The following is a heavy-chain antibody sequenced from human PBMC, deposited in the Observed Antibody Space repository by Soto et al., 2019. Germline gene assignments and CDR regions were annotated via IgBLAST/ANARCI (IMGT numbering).Heavy chain of an antibody. V-gene: IGHV4-4*02. CDR1: NDSISSLSW. Sequence: QVQLQESGPGLVEPSGTLSLTCVVSNDSISSLSWWVWVRHSPGTGLEWIGEIYHSGTTNYNPSLKSRVTISVDKSNNHFSLKLRSVTAADTAVYYCAKAVPMVSGSFPPYDAFDIWGRGTMVTVSS. CDR3: AKAVPMVSGSFPPYDAFDI. D-gene: IGHD3-10*01. J-gene: IGHJ3*02. CDR2: IYHSGTT.